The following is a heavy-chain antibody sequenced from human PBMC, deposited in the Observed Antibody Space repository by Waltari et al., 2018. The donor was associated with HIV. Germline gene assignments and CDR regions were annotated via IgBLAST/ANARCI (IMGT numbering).Heavy chain of an antibody. D-gene: IGHD1-26*01. CDR3: ARVRRAVGASIDYFDY. V-gene: IGHV1-46*01. CDR2: INPSGGST. CDR1: GTTFTSFY. J-gene: IGHJ4*02. Sequence: QVQLVQSGAEVKKPGASVKVSCKASGTTFTSFYMHWVRQAPGQGLEWMGMINPSGGSTTYAEKVQDRVTMTRDTSTRTVYMELSSLTSEDTAVYYCARVRRAVGASIDYFDYWGQGSLVTVSS.